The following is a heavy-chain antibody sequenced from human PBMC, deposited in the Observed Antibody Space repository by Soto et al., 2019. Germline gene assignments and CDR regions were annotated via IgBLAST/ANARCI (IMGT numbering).Heavy chain of an antibody. CDR3: ARDQGVAAAGITWFDP. J-gene: IGHJ5*02. V-gene: IGHV4-4*07. CDR2: IHSSGST. Sequence: SETLSLTCTVSGASMNSYHWSWIRQPAGKGLEWIGHIHSSGSTNYNPSLKSRVTMSVDTSKNQFSLRLMSLTAADTAVYYCARDQGVAAAGITWFDPWGQGSLVTVS. D-gene: IGHD6-13*01. CDR1: GASMNSYH.